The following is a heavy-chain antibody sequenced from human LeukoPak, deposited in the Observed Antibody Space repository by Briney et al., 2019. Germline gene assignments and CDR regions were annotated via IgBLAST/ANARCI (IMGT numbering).Heavy chain of an antibody. CDR1: GGSISSSSYY. V-gene: IGHV4-39*01. CDR2: IYYSGST. J-gene: IGHJ5*02. Sequence: PSETLSLTCTVSGGSISSSSYYWGWIRQPPGKGLEWIGSIYYSGSTYYNPSLKSRVTISVDTSKNQFSLKLSSVTAADTAVYYWARHRRRITIFGVVTGGWFDPWGQGTLVTVSS. D-gene: IGHD3-3*01. CDR3: ARHRRRITIFGVVTGGWFDP.